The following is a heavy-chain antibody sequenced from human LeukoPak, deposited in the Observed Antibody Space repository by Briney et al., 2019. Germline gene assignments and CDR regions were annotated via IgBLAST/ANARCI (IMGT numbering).Heavy chain of an antibody. CDR1: GFTFSSYG. D-gene: IGHD3-9*01. J-gene: IGHJ6*03. V-gene: IGHV3-30*18. Sequence: GGSLRLSCAASGFTFSSYGMHWVRQAPGKGLEWVAVISYDGSNKYYADSVKGRFTISRDNSKNTLYLQMNSLRAEDTALYYCAKDGYYDILTGYPTRDYYYYYMDVWGKGTTVTVSS. CDR2: ISYDGSNK. CDR3: AKDGYYDILTGYPTRDYYYYYMDV.